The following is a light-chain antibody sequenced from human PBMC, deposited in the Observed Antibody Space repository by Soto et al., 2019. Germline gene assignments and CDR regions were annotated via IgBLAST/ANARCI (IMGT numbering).Light chain of an antibody. J-gene: IGKJ2*01. CDR2: TLS. V-gene: IGKV2-40*01. CDR3: MQRIEFPPFMYT. CDR1: QSLLDSDDGNTY. Sequence: DIVMTQTPLSLPVTPGEPASISCRSSQSLLDSDDGNTYLDWYLQKPGQSPQLLIYTLSYRASGFPDRFSGSGSGTDFTLKISRVEAEDVGVYYCMQRIEFPPFMYTFGQGTKLEIK.